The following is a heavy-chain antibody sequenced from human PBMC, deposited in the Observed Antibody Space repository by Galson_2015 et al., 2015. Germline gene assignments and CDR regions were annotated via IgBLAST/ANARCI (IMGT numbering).Heavy chain of an antibody. CDR2: ISSSSSYI. D-gene: IGHD7-27*01. CDR3: ARDKWGHPVYLSYGMDV. V-gene: IGHV3-21*01. Sequence: SLRLSCAASGFTFSSYSMNWVRQAPGKGLEWVSSISSSSSYIYYADSVKGRFTISRDNAKNSLYLQMNSLRAEDTAVYYCARDKWGHPVYLSYGMDVWAQGTTLTVSS. J-gene: IGHJ6*02. CDR1: GFTFSSYS.